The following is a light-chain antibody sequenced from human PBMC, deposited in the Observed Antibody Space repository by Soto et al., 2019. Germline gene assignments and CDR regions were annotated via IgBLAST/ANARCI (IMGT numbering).Light chain of an antibody. Sequence: VMTQSPGMLSVSPGERATLSCRASQSVSSNLAWYQQRPGQAPRLLIHGASTRATGVPARFSGSGSGTDFTLTITSLEPEDFAVYFCHQRYNWPRVTFGQGTRLEIK. CDR2: GAS. J-gene: IGKJ5*01. V-gene: IGKV3-15*01. CDR3: HQRYNWPRVT. CDR1: QSVSSN.